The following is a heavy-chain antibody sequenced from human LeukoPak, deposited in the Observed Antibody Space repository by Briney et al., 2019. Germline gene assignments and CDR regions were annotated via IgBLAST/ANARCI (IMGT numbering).Heavy chain of an antibody. V-gene: IGHV3-30*04. CDR1: GFTFSSYA. J-gene: IGHJ4*02. D-gene: IGHD6-13*01. CDR3: AKDGGRAAAGTVDS. Sequence: PGGSLRLSCAASGFTFSSYAMHWVRQAPGKGLEWVGVVSSDGNSKYYADSMKGRFTISRDNSKNTLYLQINSLRADDTAVFYCAKDGGRAAAGTVDSWGQGALVTVSS. CDR2: VSSDGNSK.